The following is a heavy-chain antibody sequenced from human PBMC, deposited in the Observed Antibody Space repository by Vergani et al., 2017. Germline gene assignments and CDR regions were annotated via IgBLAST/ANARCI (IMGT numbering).Heavy chain of an antibody. J-gene: IGHJ5*02. CDR3: AREVVRAATESVGGFDP. CDR1: GGTFSSYT. V-gene: IGHV1-69*08. D-gene: IGHD2-15*01. Sequence: QVQLVQSGAEVKKPGSSVKVSCKASGGTFSSYTISWVRQAPGQGLEWMGRIIPTLGIANYAQKFQGRVTITADKSTSTAYMELSSLRSEDTAVYYCAREVVRAATESVGGFDPWGQGTLVTVSS. CDR2: IIPTLGIA.